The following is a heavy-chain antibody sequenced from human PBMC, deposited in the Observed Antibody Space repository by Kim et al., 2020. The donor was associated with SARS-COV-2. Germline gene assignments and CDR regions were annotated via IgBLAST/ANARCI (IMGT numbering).Heavy chain of an antibody. CDR1: GFTFSSYA. D-gene: IGHD5-12*01. J-gene: IGHJ5*02. CDR3: AKGKATGKVDWFDP. V-gene: IGHV3-23*01. Sequence: GGSLRLSCAASGFTFSSYAMTWVRQAPGKGLEWVSTITGSGGGTYFAVSVKGRFTISRDNSRNTLSLQMNSLRVEDTAIYYCAKGKATGKVDWFDPCGQGTLVTVSS. CDR2: ITGSGGGT.